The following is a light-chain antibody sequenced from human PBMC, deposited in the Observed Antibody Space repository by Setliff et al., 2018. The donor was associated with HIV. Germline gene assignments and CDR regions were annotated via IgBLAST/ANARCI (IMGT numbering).Light chain of an antibody. CDR1: SSDVGGYNY. Sequence: SGSPGQSITISCNGTSSDVGGYNYVSWYQHFPGRTPKLIIYDVRNRPPGVSSRLSGSKSGNTASLTISGLRAEDEADYYCSSYRSGNIGGFGGGTKSPS. J-gene: IGLJ1*01. CDR3: SSYRSGNIGG. V-gene: IGLV2-14*03. CDR2: DVR.